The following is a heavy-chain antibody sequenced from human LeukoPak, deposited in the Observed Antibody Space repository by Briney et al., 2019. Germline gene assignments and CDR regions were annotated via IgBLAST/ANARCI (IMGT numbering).Heavy chain of an antibody. CDR2: INANSGGT. J-gene: IGHJ4*02. D-gene: IGHD6-19*01. V-gene: IGHV1-2*02. CDR1: GYTFAGYY. CDR3: ARQTDSSGWYYFDY. Sequence: AAVKVSCKASGYTFAGYYLHWVRQAPGQGLEWMGWINANSGGTNYAQKFQGRVTMTRDTSISAAYMELNRLRSDDTAVYYCARQTDSSGWYYFDYWGQGTLVTVSS.